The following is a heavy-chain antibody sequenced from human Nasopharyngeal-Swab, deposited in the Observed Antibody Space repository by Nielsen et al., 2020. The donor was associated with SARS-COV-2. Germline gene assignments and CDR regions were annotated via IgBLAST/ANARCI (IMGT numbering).Heavy chain of an antibody. CDR1: GFTLSDYY. V-gene: IGHV3-11*01. CDR3: VRDQLPHTFRGVIGAS. J-gene: IGHJ5*01. Sequence: SLKIYYAASGFTLSDYYMSWIHQAPEQGLEWISTISPRSSTINYEDSMRSRFTIARDNDRNAWYLQMNSLKDEDTALYYCVRDQLPHTFRGVIGASWREVILVSV. CDR2: ISPRSSTI. D-gene: IGHD3-10*01.